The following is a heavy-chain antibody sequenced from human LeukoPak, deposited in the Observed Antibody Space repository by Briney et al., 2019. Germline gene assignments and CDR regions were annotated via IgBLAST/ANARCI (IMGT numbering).Heavy chain of an antibody. J-gene: IGHJ4*02. V-gene: IGHV4-59*01. CDR3: ARDLGGSYYTGFDY. CDR1: GGSITSYH. Sequence: TSETLSLTCTVSGGSITSYHWSWIRQPPGKGLEWIGYISYSGSTNYNPSLKSRVTISIDTSKNQFSLKLSSVTAADTAAYYCARDLGGSYYTGFDYWGQGTLVTVSS. D-gene: IGHD1-26*01. CDR2: ISYSGST.